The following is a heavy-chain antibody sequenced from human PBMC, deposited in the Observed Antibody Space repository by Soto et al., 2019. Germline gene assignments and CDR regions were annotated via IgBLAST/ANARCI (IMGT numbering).Heavy chain of an antibody. D-gene: IGHD6-13*01. Sequence: GGSLRLSCVASGFSFSRYWMHWVRQAPGKGLEWVSRIKSDGTSTSYADSVKGRFTISRDNAKNTLYLQMDNLRAEDTAVYYCVREGLDTAGFFDIWGQGTMVTVSS. CDR3: VREGLDTAGFFDI. CDR1: GFSFSRYW. CDR2: IKSDGTST. V-gene: IGHV3-74*01. J-gene: IGHJ3*02.